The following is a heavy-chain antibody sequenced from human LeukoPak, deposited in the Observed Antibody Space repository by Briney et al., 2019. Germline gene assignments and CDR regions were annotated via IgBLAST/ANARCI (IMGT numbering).Heavy chain of an antibody. CDR3: ARAASWSPIGDSYYYMDV. V-gene: IGHV4-4*02. J-gene: IGHJ6*03. Sequence: PSETLSLTCAVSGGSISSSNWWSWVRQPPGKGLEWIGRIFHTGTTDYKTSLKGRVTISVDKSKNQFSLKLTSVTAADTAVYYCARAASWSPIGDSYYYMDVWGKGTTVTISS. CDR1: GGSISSSNW. D-gene: IGHD6-13*01. CDR2: IFHTGTT.